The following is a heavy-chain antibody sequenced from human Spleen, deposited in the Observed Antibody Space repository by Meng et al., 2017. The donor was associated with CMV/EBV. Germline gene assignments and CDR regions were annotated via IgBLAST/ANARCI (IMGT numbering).Heavy chain of an antibody. Sequence: SETLSLTCTVSGGSISSSSYYWGWIRQPPGKGLEWIGSIYYSGSTYYNPSLKSRVTISVDTSKNQFSLKLSSVTAADTAVYYCAREASGELLRGQEGNWFDPWGQGTLVTVSS. CDR3: AREASGELLRGQEGNWFDP. CDR2: IYYSGST. D-gene: IGHD1-26*01. J-gene: IGHJ5*02. V-gene: IGHV4-39*07. CDR1: GGSISSSSYY.